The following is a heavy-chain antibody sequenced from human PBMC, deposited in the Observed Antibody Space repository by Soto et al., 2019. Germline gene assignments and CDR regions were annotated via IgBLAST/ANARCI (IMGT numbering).Heavy chain of an antibody. CDR1: GFTFSSYG. CDR3: AKDGARLQYYMDV. CDR2: ISYDGSNK. J-gene: IGHJ6*03. Sequence: GGSLRLSCAASGFTFSSYGMHWVRQAPGKGLEWVAVISYDGSNKYYADSVKGRFTISRDNSKNTLYLQMNRLRAEDTAGYYCAKDGARLQYYMDVWGKGTTVTVSS. V-gene: IGHV3-30*18. D-gene: IGHD4-4*01.